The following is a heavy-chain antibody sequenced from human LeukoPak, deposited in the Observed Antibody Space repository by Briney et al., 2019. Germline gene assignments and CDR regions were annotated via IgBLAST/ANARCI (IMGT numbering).Heavy chain of an antibody. CDR2: IRSKPNSYAT. CDR1: GFTFSGSA. J-gene: IGHJ4*02. CDR3: TRGSTTVTTDFDY. Sequence: GGSPRLSCAASGFTFSGSAMHWVRQASGKGLEWVGRIRSKPNSYATAYAASVKGRFTISRDDSKNTAYLQMNSLKTEDTAVYYCTRGSTTVTTDFDYWGQGTLVTVSS. D-gene: IGHD4-17*01. V-gene: IGHV3-73*01.